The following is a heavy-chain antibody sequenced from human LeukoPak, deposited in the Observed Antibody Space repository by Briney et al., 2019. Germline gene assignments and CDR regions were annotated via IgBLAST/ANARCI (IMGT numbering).Heavy chain of an antibody. D-gene: IGHD5-24*01. J-gene: IGHJ3*02. CDR1: GFTFNNFV. V-gene: IGHV3-23*01. CDR3: AKAGWLQLPAAFDI. CDR2: IGGSGETT. Sequence: GGSLRLSCAASGFTFNNFVMSWVRQAPGKGLEWVSSIGGSGETTYYADSVKGRFTISRDNSKNTMYLQMNSLRAEDTAVYYCAKAGWLQLPAAFDIWGQGTMVTVSS.